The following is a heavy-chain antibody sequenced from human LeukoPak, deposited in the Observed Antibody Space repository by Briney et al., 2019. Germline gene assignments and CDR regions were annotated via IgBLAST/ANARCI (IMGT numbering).Heavy chain of an antibody. D-gene: IGHD1-26*01. CDR3: AKWDENFYYMDV. CDR2: ISGSGGGT. Sequence: GGSLRLSCAASRFTFNRYAISWVRQAPRKGLEWVSSISGSGGGTFYASSVRGRFTISRDNSKDTVFLRMNGLRAEDTAMYYCAKWDENFYYMDVWGQGTTVTVSS. V-gene: IGHV3-23*01. J-gene: IGHJ6*03. CDR1: RFTFNRYA.